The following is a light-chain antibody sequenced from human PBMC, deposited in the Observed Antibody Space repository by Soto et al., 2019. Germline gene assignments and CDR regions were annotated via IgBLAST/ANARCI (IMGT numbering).Light chain of an antibody. CDR3: QQYGSYSPWT. CDR1: QSISSW. CDR2: KAS. Sequence: DIQMTQSPSTLSASVGDRVTITCRASQSISSWLAWYQQKPGKAPKLLIYKASSLESGVPSRFSGSGSGTEFTLTNSSLQPDDFASYYCQQYGSYSPWTFGQGTKVEIK. J-gene: IGKJ1*01. V-gene: IGKV1-5*03.